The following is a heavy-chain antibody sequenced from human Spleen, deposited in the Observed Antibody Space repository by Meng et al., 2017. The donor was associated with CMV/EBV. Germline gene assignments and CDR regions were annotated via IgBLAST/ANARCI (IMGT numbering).Heavy chain of an antibody. V-gene: IGHV4-31*02. CDR2: VYYDGST. CDR3: AREYYHDSSRGWFDP. CDR1: GESIGSSGSY. Sequence: SGESIGSSGSYCSLIRQHPGNGLECIGYVYYDGSTYYHPSLQSRVTISVDTSKNQFSLKLSSVTAADTAVYYCAREYYHDSSRGWFDPWGQGTLVTVSS. D-gene: IGHD3-22*01. J-gene: IGHJ5*02.